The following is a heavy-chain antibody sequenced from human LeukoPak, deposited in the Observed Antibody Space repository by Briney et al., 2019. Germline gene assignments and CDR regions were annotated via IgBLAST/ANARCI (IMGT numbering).Heavy chain of an antibody. D-gene: IGHD5-12*01. CDR2: FYSDGSRT. CDR1: GFTLSSYW. Sequence: GGSLRLSCAGSGFTLSSYWMHWVRQVPGKGLVWVSRFYSDGSRTNYADSVKGRFTISGDNAKNRLYLQMNSLRAEDTAVYHCAKIAGVGGYDLKLFDYWGQGTLVTVSS. J-gene: IGHJ4*02. CDR3: AKIAGVGGYDLKLFDY. V-gene: IGHV3-74*01.